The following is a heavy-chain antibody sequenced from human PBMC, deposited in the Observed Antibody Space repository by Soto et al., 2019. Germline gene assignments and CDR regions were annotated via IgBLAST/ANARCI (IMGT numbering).Heavy chain of an antibody. CDR1: GWSFSDFF. J-gene: IGHJ4*02. V-gene: IGHV4-34*01. D-gene: IGHD5-12*01. CDR3: AKNVRYSGYGVDS. Sequence: SETLSHTCAFYGWSFSDFFWSWIRQPPGKGLEWIGESTHSRRTNYNPSLKSRVTISVDTSKNQFSLKLSSVTVEDTAVYHCAKNVRYSGYGVDSWGQGTLVTVSS. CDR2: STHSRRT.